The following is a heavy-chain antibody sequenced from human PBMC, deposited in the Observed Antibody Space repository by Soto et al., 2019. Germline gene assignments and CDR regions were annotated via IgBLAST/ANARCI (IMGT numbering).Heavy chain of an antibody. V-gene: IGHV3-7*03. CDR1: GFTFSSYW. D-gene: IGHD6-13*01. CDR3: AVYSSSWRAPVY. Sequence: LRLSCAASGFTFSSYWMSWVRQAPGKGLEWVANIKQDGSEKYYVDSVKGRFTISRDNAKNSLYLQMNSLRAEDTAVYYCAVYSSSWRAPVYWGQGTLVTVSS. J-gene: IGHJ4*02. CDR2: IKQDGSEK.